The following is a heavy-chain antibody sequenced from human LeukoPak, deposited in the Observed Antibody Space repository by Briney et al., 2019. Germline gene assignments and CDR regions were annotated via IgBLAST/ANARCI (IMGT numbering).Heavy chain of an antibody. CDR3: AKGAASRGHTYVAN. CDR2: ISGSGGST. Sequence: PGGSLRLSCAASAFTFRSYAMIWVRQAPGKGLEWVSGISGSGGSTYYSDSAKGRFTISRDNSNNTLYLQMNSLRAEDTAVYYCAKGAASRGHTYVANWGQGTLVTVSS. CDR1: AFTFRSYA. D-gene: IGHD5-18*01. V-gene: IGHV3-23*01. J-gene: IGHJ4*02.